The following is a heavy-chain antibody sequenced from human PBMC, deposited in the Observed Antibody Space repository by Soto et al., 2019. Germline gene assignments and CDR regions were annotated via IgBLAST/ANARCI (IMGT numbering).Heavy chain of an antibody. V-gene: IGHV4-39*01. CDR3: ARHVWGGYSSSRYNFDY. D-gene: IGHD6-13*01. CDR1: GGSISSSSYY. Sequence: QLQLQESGPGLVKPSETLSLTCTVSGGSISSSSYYWGWIRQPPGMGLEWIGSIKYSGRNYYNPSLKSRVTLAVDTSKNQFSLQLISVTAADTSVYYCARHVWGGYSSSRYNFDYWGQGTLVTVSS. J-gene: IGHJ4*02. CDR2: IKYSGRN.